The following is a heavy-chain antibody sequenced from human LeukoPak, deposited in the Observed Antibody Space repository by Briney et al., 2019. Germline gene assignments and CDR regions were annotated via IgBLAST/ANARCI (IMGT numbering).Heavy chain of an antibody. CDR2: IYYSGST. J-gene: IGHJ4*02. V-gene: IGHV4-59*12. CDR3: ARVATSAAGSFDY. Sequence: SETLSLTCTVSGGSISSYYWSWIRQPPGKGLEWIGYIYYSGSTNYNPSLKSRVTISVDTSKNQFSLKLSSVTAADTAVYYCARVATSAAGSFDYWGQGTLDTVSS. CDR1: GGSISSYY. D-gene: IGHD6-13*01.